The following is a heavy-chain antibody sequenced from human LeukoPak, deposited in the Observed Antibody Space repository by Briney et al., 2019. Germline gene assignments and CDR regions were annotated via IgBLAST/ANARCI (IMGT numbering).Heavy chain of an antibody. Sequence: GASVNVSCKASGSTFSDYFMHWVRQAPGQGLEWMGWINANSGGTIYAQKFQGRVTMTRDTSISTAYMELSRLRSDDTAVYYCARDGTGVDSWGQGTLVIVSS. J-gene: IGHJ4*02. CDR1: GSTFSDYF. CDR2: INANSGGT. D-gene: IGHD1/OR15-1a*01. V-gene: IGHV1-2*02. CDR3: ARDGTGVDS.